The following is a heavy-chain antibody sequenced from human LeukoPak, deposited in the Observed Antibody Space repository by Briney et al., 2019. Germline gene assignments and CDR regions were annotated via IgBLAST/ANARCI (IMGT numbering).Heavy chain of an antibody. Sequence: PGGSLRLSCAASGFTFSSYWMHWVRQAPGKGLVWVSRINSDGSSTSYADSVKGRFTISRDNAKNTLYLQMNSLRAEDTAVYYCARAYCTNGVCYYLSYFDYWGQGTLVTVSS. CDR1: GFTFSSYW. CDR3: ARAYCTNGVCYYLSYFDY. D-gene: IGHD2-8*01. V-gene: IGHV3-74*01. CDR2: INSDGSST. J-gene: IGHJ4*02.